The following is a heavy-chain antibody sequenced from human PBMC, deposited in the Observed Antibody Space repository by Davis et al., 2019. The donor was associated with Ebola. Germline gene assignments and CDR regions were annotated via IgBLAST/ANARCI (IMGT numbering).Heavy chain of an antibody. J-gene: IGHJ4*02. V-gene: IGHV3-48*02. CDR1: GFVFSDFS. CDR3: ARGHFFAFDF. Sequence: GESLKISCAASGFVFSDFSMNWVRQAPGKGLEWITYITKGSDAIHYADSVKGRFTVSRDNAKNLVFLQMSSLRDEDSAVYYCARGHFFAFDFWSQGVHVSVSS. D-gene: IGHD3/OR15-3a*01. CDR2: ITKGSDAI.